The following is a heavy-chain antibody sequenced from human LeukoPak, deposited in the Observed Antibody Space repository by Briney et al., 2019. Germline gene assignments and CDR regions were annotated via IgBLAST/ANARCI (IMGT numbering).Heavy chain of an antibody. V-gene: IGHV4-34*01. Sequence: PSETLSLTCAVYGGSFSGYYCNWIRQPPGKGLEWIGEINHSGSTNYNPSLKSRVTISVDTSKNQFSLKLSSVTAADTAVYYCARGSQWLGRDWGQGTLVTVSS. CDR3: ARGSQWLGRD. CDR1: GGSFSGYY. CDR2: INHSGST. D-gene: IGHD6-19*01. J-gene: IGHJ4*02.